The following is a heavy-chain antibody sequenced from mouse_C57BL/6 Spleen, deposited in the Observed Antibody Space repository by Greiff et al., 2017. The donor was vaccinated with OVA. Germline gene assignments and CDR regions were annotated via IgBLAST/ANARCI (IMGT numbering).Heavy chain of an antibody. J-gene: IGHJ3*01. CDR2: IHPSDSDT. CDR1: GYTFTSYW. V-gene: IGHV1-74*01. D-gene: IGHD2-4*01. CDR3: AIEGDYDGRLAWFAY. Sequence: QVQLQQPGAELVKPGASVKVSCKASGYTFTSYWMHWVKQRPGQGLEWIGRIHPSDSDTNYNQKFKGKATLTVDKSSSTAYMQLSSLTSEDSAVYYCAIEGDYDGRLAWFAYWGQGTLVTVSA.